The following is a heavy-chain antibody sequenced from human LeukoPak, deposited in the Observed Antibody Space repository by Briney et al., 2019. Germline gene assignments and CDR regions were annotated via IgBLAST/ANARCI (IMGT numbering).Heavy chain of an antibody. Sequence: GGSLRLSCAASRFTFSTYWMSWVRQSPGKGLEWVANINQDGSEKNYVDSVKARFTISRDNAKNSLSLQMNTLGAEDTAVYYCARRTVVAREDYWGQGTLVTVSS. CDR3: ARRTVVAREDY. D-gene: IGHD2-21*01. CDR1: RFTFSTYW. J-gene: IGHJ4*02. CDR2: INQDGSEK. V-gene: IGHV3-7*01.